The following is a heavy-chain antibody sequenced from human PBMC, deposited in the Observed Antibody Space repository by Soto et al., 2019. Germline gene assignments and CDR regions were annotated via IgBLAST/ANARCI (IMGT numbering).Heavy chain of an antibody. J-gene: IGHJ4*02. Sequence: QLQLQESGPGLVKPSETLSLTCTVSGGSISSSSYYWGWIRQPPGKGLEWIGSIYYSGSTYYNPSLKSRVTICVDTSKNQFSRKLSSVTAADPAVYYCAAVVRGIVDYWGQGTLVTVSS. CDR2: IYYSGST. CDR3: AAVVRGIVDY. CDR1: GGSISSSSYY. V-gene: IGHV4-39*01. D-gene: IGHD2-15*01.